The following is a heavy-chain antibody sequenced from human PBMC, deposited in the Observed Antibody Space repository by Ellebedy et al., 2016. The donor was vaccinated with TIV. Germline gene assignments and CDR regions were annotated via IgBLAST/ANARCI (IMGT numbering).Heavy chain of an antibody. V-gene: IGHV3-23*01. J-gene: IGHJ4*02. Sequence: GESLKISCAASGFTFSNYAMSWVRQAPGEKLEWVSSITDSGGGTYYADSVKGRFTISRDNSNNTLYLQMNSLRVEDTALYFCAKACGGTCRYFDFWGQGTLVTVSS. D-gene: IGHD2-15*01. CDR2: ITDSGGGT. CDR3: AKACGGTCRYFDF. CDR1: GFTFSNYA.